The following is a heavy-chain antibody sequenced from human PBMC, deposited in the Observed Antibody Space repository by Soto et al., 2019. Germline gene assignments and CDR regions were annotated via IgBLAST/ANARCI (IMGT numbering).Heavy chain of an antibody. Sequence: QPGGSLRLSCAASGFTFSTYWMHWVRQAPGKGLVWVSRINSDGSSTSYADSVKGRFTISRDNAKNTLYLQMNSLRAEDTAVYYCGRNTFPRGLSDYYYYMDVWGKGTTVTVSS. CDR3: GRNTFPRGLSDYYYYMDV. V-gene: IGHV3-74*01. J-gene: IGHJ6*03. CDR1: GFTFSTYW. D-gene: IGHD2-21*01. CDR2: INSDGSST.